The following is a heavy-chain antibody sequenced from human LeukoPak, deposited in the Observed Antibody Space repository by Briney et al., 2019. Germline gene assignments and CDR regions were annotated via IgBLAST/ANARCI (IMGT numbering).Heavy chain of an antibody. CDR3: ARDRYQYSSGWYYFDY. J-gene: IGHJ4*02. V-gene: IGHV3-30*09. CDR2: ISYDGSNK. Sequence: PGGSPRLSCAASGFTFSSYAMHWVRQAPGKGLEWVAVISYDGSNKYYADSVKGRFAISRDNSKNTLYLQMNSLRAEDTAVYYCARDRYQYSSGWYYFDYWGQGTLVTVSS. CDR1: GFTFSSYA. D-gene: IGHD6-19*01.